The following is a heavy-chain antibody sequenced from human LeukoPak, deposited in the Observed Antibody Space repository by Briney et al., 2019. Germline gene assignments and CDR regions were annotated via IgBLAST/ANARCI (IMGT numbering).Heavy chain of an antibody. V-gene: IGHV1-2*02. J-gene: IGHJ4*02. D-gene: IGHD2-21*02. CDR2: INPNRGDT. Sequence: ASVKVSCKASGYTFIGYYMHWVRQAPGQALEWMGWINPNRGDTNYAQKFQDRVTMTRDTSISTAYMELSRLRSDDTAVYYCATGGDCITDWGQGTLVTVSS. CDR1: GYTFIGYY. CDR3: ATGGDCITD.